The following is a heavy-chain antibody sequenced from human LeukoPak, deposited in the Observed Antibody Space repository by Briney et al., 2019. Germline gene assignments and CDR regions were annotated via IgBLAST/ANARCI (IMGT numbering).Heavy chain of an antibody. CDR3: ASGYSSGWLAFDY. J-gene: IGHJ4*02. V-gene: IGHV5-51*01. Sequence: GESLKISCKGSGYSFTSCWVGWVRQMPGKGLEWMGIIYPGDSDTRYSPSFQGQVTISADRSISTAYLQWTSLKASDTAMYYCASGYSSGWLAFDYWGQGTLVTVSS. D-gene: IGHD6-13*01. CDR1: GYSFTSCW. CDR2: IYPGDSDT.